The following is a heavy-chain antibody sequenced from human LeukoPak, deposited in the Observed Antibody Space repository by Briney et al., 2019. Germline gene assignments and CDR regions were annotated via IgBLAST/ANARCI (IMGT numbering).Heavy chain of an antibody. J-gene: IGHJ3*02. CDR2: TSAYNGNT. V-gene: IGHV1-18*01. Sequence: GASVKVSCKASGYTFTSYGISWVRQAPGQGLEWMGWTSAYNGNTNYAQKLQGRVTMTTDTSTSTAYMELRSLRSDDTAVYYCASLPSRHDAFDIWGQGTMVTVSS. CDR1: GYTFTSYG. CDR3: ASLPSRHDAFDI.